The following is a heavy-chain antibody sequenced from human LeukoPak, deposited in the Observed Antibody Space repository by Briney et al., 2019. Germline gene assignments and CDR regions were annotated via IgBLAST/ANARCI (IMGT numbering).Heavy chain of an antibody. J-gene: IGHJ4*02. CDR3: ARTLSSSRSGFDY. CDR1: GFSLSTRGMC. Sequence: GSGPTLVNPPQTLTLTCTFSGFSLSTRGMCMSWIRQPPGKALEWLARIDWDDDKYYSTSLKTRLTISKDTSKNQVVLTMTNMDPVDTATYYCARTLSSSRSGFDYWGQGTLVTVSS. D-gene: IGHD2-2*01. V-gene: IGHV2-70*11. CDR2: IDWDDDK.